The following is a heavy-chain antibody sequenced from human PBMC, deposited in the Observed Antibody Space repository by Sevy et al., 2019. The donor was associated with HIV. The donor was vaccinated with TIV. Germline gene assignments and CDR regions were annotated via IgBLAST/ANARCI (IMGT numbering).Heavy chain of an antibody. V-gene: IGHV3-23*01. J-gene: IGHJ4*02. CDR2: ISGSGGST. Sequence: GGSLRLSCAASGFTFSSYAMSWVRQAPGKGLEWVSAISGSGGSTYYADSVKGRFTISRDNSKNTLYLQRSSLRAEDTAVYYCAKRSSPVRIFYDFDYWGQGTLVTVSS. CDR1: GFTFSSYA. CDR3: AKRSSPVRIFYDFDY. D-gene: IGHD3-3*01.